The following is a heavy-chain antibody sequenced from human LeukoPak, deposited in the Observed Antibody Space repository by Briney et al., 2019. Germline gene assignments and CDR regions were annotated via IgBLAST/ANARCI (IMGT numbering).Heavy chain of an antibody. V-gene: IGHV4-59*01. D-gene: IGHD1-26*01. CDR1: GGSISTYY. CDR2: SYYSGGT. J-gene: IGHJ4*02. CDR3: ARVGSGNFDY. Sequence: SETLSLTCTVSGGSISTYYWSWIRQPPGKGLEWIGYSYYSGGTYSNPSLKSRVTISVDTSKNQFSRKLNSVTAADTAVYYCARVGSGNFDYWGQGTLVTVSS.